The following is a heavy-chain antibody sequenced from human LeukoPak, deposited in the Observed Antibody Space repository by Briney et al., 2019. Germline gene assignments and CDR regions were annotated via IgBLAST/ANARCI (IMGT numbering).Heavy chain of an antibody. CDR1: GFTYSSYA. J-gene: IGHJ4*02. D-gene: IGHD6-19*01. CDR2: ISGSGGST. Sequence: SGGSLRLSCAASGFTYSSYAMSWVRQAPGKGLEWVSAISGSGGSTYYADSVKGRFTISRDNSKNTLYLQMNSLRAEDTAVYYCAKLSSWWEGYFDYWGQGTLVTVSS. V-gene: IGHV3-23*01. CDR3: AKLSSWWEGYFDY.